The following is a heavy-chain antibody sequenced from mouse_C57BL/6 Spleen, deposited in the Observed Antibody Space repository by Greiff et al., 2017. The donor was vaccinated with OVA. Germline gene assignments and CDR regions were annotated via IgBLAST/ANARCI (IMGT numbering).Heavy chain of an antibody. V-gene: IGHV3-6*01. D-gene: IGHD2-4*01. J-gene: IGHJ2*01. Sequence: EVKLQESGPGLVKPSQSLSLTCSVTGYSITSGYYWNWIRQFPGNKLEWMGYISYDGSNNYNPSLKNRISITRDTSKNQFFLKLNSGTTEDTATYYCAREGAYYDYDSGYFDDWGQGTTLTVSS. CDR3: AREGAYYDYDSGYFDD. CDR1: GYSITSGYY. CDR2: ISYDGSN.